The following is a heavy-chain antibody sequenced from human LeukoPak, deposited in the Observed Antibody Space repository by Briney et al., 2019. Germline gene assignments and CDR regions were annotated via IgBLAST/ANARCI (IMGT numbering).Heavy chain of an antibody. J-gene: IGHJ6*03. CDR1: GFTFSTYG. CDR2: ITGSGGST. V-gene: IGHV3-23*01. CDR3: ARDRKERFGELSGNHYYYYYMDV. Sequence: GGTLRLSCAASGFTFSTYGMSWVRQAPGKGLEWVSVITGSGGSTYYADSVKGRFTISRDNSKNTLYLQMNSLRAEDTAVYYCARDRKERFGELSGNHYYYYYMDVWGKGTTVTISS. D-gene: IGHD3-10*01.